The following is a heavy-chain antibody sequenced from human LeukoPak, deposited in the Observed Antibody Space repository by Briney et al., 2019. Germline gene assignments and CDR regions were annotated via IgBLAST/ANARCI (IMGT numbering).Heavy chain of an antibody. D-gene: IGHD3-9*01. CDR1: GYTFTSYY. Sequence: GASVKVSCKASGYTFTSYYMHWVRQAPGQGLEWMGIINPSGGSTNYAQKFQGRVTMTRDMSTSTVYMELSSLRSEDTAVYYCAARGNDILTGFSTWGQGTLVTVSS. CDR3: AARGNDILTGFST. J-gene: IGHJ5*02. CDR2: INPSGGST. V-gene: IGHV1-46*01.